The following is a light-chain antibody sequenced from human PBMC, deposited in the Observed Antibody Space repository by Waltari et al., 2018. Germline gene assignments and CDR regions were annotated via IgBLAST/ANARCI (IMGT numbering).Light chain of an antibody. CDR2: RAP. V-gene: IGKV1-8*01. CDR1: RDIANN. Sequence: TITCRASRDIANNLNWYQQQSGKAPKLLIYRAPSLQSGVPSRFSGSGSGTDFSLTISSLQPEDFATYYCQQGYDFPCTFGRGTKVEIK. CDR3: QQGYDFPCT. J-gene: IGKJ4*01.